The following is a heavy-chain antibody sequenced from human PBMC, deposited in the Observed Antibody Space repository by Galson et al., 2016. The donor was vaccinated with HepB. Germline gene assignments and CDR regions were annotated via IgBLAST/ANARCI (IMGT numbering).Heavy chain of an antibody. CDR2: IYSSGSS. D-gene: IGHD6-19*01. J-gene: IGHJ2*01. V-gene: IGHV4-61*02. CDR1: GGSVSSGSNY. CDR3: ARAPLTVTGHWYLDL. Sequence: TLSLTCSVSGGSVSSGSNYWNWIRQTAGEGLEWIGRIYSSGSSDYNPSLKSRVTISIDTSKNQFSLKLTSLAAADTAVYYCARAPLTVTGHWYLDLWGRGTLVAVSS.